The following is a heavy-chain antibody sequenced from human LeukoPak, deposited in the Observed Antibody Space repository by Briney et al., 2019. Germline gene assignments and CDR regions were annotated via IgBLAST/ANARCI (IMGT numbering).Heavy chain of an antibody. CDR1: GYTFTSYY. V-gene: IGHV1-46*01. Sequence: GASVTVSFKASGYTFTSYYMHWVRQAPGQGLEWMGIISPSGGSTSYAQKFQGRVTMTRDTSTSTVYMELSSLRSEDTAVYYCARDEGSSGYYLGYWGQGTLVTVSS. J-gene: IGHJ4*02. D-gene: IGHD3-22*01. CDR2: ISPSGGST. CDR3: ARDEGSSGYYLGY.